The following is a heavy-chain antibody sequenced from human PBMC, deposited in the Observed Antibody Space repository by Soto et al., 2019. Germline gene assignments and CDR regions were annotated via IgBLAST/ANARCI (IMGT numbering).Heavy chain of an antibody. CDR1: GYTFTDYF. J-gene: IGHJ5*02. Sequence: APVKGSCKASGYTFTDYFIHRVRQAPGQGFEWMGWINPKSRGTTYAQKFQGRVTMTRDTSNSTAYMELRGLRSDDTAIYYCARVTLKAGNWFDPWGQGTLVTVSS. V-gene: IGHV1-2*02. CDR3: ARVTLKAGNWFDP. CDR2: INPKSRGT.